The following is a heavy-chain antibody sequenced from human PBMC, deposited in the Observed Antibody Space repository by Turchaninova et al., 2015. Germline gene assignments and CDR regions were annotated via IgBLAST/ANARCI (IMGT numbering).Heavy chain of an antibody. V-gene: IGHV4-38-2*01. J-gene: IGHJ4*02. CDR2: YYHDGRS. Sequence: QVQLQEPGPGLVKPSETRSVTAGASCYSRSMGATWAWDRKPPGKGLGGVTTYYHDGRSYYNPSLESRVTISVDTSKNQFSLRLTSVTAADTAVYFCARDQGPRDHPSSSFWGQGTLVTVSS. D-gene: IGHD3-16*02. CDR3: ARDQGPRDHPSSSF. CDR1: CYSRSMGAT.